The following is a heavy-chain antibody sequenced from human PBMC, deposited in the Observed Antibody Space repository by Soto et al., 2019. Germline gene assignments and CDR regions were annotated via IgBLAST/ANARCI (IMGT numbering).Heavy chain of an antibody. CDR1: GFSFSSYA. V-gene: IGHV3-23*01. CDR2: ISGSGGST. D-gene: IGHD3-22*01. Sequence: GGSLRLSCAASGFSFSSYAMSWVRQAPGKGLEWVSAISGSGGSTYYADSVKGRFTISRDNSKNTLYLQMNSLRAEDTAVYYCAKSRQRDSSGYYSDYWGQGPLVTVSS. CDR3: AKSRQRDSSGYYSDY. J-gene: IGHJ4*02.